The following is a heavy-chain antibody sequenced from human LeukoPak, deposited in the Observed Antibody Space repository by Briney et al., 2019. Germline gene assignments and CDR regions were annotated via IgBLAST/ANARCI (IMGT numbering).Heavy chain of an antibody. CDR1: GGSISSYC. Sequence: SETLSLTCSVSGGSISSYCWSWIRQPPGKGLEWIGYIYYSGNTNSNPSLKSRVTISVDTSKNQFSLKVTSVTASDTAMYYCVRDHVSPGLSNWFDPWGQGALVTVSS. J-gene: IGHJ5*02. D-gene: IGHD3-16*01. V-gene: IGHV4-59*12. CDR2: IYYSGNT. CDR3: VRDHVSPGLSNWFDP.